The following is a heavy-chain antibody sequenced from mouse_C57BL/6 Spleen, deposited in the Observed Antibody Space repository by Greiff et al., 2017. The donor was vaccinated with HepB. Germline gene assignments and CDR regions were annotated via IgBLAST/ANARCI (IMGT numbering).Heavy chain of an antibody. CDR2: ISDGGSYT. V-gene: IGHV5-4*03. D-gene: IGHD1-1*01. CDR1: GFTFSSYA. J-gene: IGHJ1*03. Sequence: EVKLVESGGGLVKPGGSLKLSCAASGFTFSSYAMSWVRQTPEKRLEWVATISDGGSYTYYPDNVKGRFTISRENAKNNLYLQMSHLKSEDTAMYYCARADYYGSSYWYVDVWGTGTTVTVAS. CDR3: ARADYYGSSYWYVDV.